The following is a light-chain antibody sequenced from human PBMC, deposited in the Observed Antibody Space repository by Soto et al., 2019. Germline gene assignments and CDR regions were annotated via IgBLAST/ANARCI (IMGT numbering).Light chain of an antibody. Sequence: EIVLAQSPATLSVSPGERATLSCRASQSVSNDLAWYQHQPGQAPRLLIYDASNRATGVPARFSGSGSGTDFTLTISSLEPEDFAVYYCQQRLSWPITFGQGTRLEI. CDR3: QQRLSWPIT. J-gene: IGKJ5*01. V-gene: IGKV3-11*01. CDR2: DAS. CDR1: QSVSND.